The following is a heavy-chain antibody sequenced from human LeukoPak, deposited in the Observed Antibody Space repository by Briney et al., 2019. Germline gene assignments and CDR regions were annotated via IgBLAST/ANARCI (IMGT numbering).Heavy chain of an antibody. Sequence: ASVKVSCKASGYTFTSYDINWVRQATGQGLEWMGWMNPNSGNTGYAQKFQGRVTITGNTSISTAYMELSSLRSEDTAVYYCARVNFWSGYSPGYYYYYMDVWGKGTTVTVSS. V-gene: IGHV1-8*03. J-gene: IGHJ6*03. CDR3: ARVNFWSGYSPGYYYYYMDV. CDR1: GYTFTSYD. CDR2: MNPNSGNT. D-gene: IGHD3-3*01.